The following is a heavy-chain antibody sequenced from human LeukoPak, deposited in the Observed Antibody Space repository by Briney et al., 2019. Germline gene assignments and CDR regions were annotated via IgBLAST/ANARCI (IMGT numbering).Heavy chain of an antibody. CDR2: ISSSSSYI. J-gene: IGHJ4*02. CDR3: ARKGNGYKHFDY. V-gene: IGHV3-21*01. Sequence: GGSLRLSCAASGFTFSSYSMNWVRQAPGKGLEWVSSISSSSSYIYYADSVKGRFTISRDNAKNSLYLQMNSLRAEDTAVYYCARKGNGYKHFDYWGQGTLVTVS. CDR1: GFTFSSYS. D-gene: IGHD5-24*01.